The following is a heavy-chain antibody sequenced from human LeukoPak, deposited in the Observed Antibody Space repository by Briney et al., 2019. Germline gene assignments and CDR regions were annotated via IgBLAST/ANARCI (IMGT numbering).Heavy chain of an antibody. V-gene: IGHV1-69*13. Sequence: SVKVSCKASGGTFSSDAISWVRQAPGQGLEWMGGIIPIFGTANYAQKFQGRVTITADESTSTAYMELSGLGSEHPAVYYRARAGYSGYDYCFDYWGQGTLVSVSS. D-gene: IGHD5-12*01. CDR1: GGTFSSDA. J-gene: IGHJ4*02. CDR3: ARAGYSGYDYCFDY. CDR2: IIPIFGTA.